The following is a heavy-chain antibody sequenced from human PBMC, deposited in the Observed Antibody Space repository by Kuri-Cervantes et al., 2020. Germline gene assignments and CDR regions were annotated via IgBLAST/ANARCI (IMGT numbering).Heavy chain of an antibody. D-gene: IGHD3-16*01. J-gene: IGHJ4*02. Sequence: GSLRLSCSVSGGSISSSSHYWGWIRQPPGKGLEWIGIIYYTGSTYYNTSLESRLTISVDTSKSQFSLKLSSVTAADTAVYYCARRGYDYPNYFEYWGQGALVTVSS. CDR3: ARRGYDYPNYFEY. CDR2: IYYTGST. V-gene: IGHV4-39*01. CDR1: GGSISSSSHY.